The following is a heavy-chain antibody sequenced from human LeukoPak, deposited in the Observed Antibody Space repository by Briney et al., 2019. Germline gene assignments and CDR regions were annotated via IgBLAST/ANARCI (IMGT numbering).Heavy chain of an antibody. Sequence: PSETLSLTCTVSGGSISSYYWSWIRQPPGKGLEWIGYIYYSGSTNYNPSLKSRVTISVDTSNNQFSLKLSSVTAADTAVYYCARRENDYGDYFDYWGQGTLVTVSS. CDR1: GGSISSYY. J-gene: IGHJ4*02. CDR2: IYYSGST. V-gene: IGHV4-59*08. CDR3: ARRENDYGDYFDY. D-gene: IGHD4-17*01.